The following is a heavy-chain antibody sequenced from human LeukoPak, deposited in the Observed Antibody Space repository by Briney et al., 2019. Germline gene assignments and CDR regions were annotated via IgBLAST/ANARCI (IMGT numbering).Heavy chain of an antibody. J-gene: IGHJ4*02. CDR3: TRGGLTGQMAAFDY. V-gene: IGHV3-74*01. CDR1: GFTLSSYW. D-gene: IGHD3-9*01. CDR2: INEDGRST. Sequence: GSLRLSCAASGFTLSSYWMHWVRQVPGEGPVWVSRINEDGRSTTYADSVKGRFTISRDNAKNTMFLQVTSLRDEDTAVYYCTRGGLTGQMAAFDYWGQGALVTVSS.